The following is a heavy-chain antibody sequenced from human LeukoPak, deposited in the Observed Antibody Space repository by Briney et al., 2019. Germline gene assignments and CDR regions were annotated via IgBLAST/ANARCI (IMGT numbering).Heavy chain of an antibody. CDR1: GYTFTNYG. V-gene: IGHV1-18*01. CDR3: ARDPQFSYSSSWYDH. J-gene: IGHJ5*02. D-gene: IGHD6-13*01. CDR2: ISAYNGNT. Sequence: ASVKVSCKASGYTFTNYGISWVRQAPGQGLEWMGWISAYNGNTHYAQNLQGRVTMTTDTSTSTAYMELKSLRSDDTAVYYCARDPQFSYSSSWYDHWGQGTLVTVSS.